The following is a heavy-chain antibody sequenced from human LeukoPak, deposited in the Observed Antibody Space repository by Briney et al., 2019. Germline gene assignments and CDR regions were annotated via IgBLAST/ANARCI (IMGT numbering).Heavy chain of an antibody. V-gene: IGHV3-30*02. J-gene: IGHJ4*02. CDR3: AKADSAMVGVTDAFDY. Sequence: PGGSLRLSCAASGFTFSSYDMHWVRQAPGKGLEWVAFIRYDGSNKYYADSVKGRFTISRDNSKNTLYLQMNSLRAEDTALYYCAKADSAMVGVTDAFDYWGQGTLVTVSS. CDR1: GFTFSSYD. D-gene: IGHD5-18*01. CDR2: IRYDGSNK.